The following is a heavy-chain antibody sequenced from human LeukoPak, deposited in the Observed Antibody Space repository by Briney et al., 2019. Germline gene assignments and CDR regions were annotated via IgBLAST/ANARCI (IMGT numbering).Heavy chain of an antibody. CDR2: ISSSGNYI. V-gene: IGHV3-21*01. J-gene: IGHJ3*02. CDR1: GFTFSSYN. CDR3: ARGLLTGKTDVFYI. D-gene: IGHD3-9*01. Sequence: GGSLRLSCAASGFTFSSYNMNWARQAPGKGLEWVSAISSSGNYIYYADSVKGRFTISRDNAKNSLYLQVNSLRAEDTAVYYCARGLLTGKTDVFYIWGQGTMVTVSS.